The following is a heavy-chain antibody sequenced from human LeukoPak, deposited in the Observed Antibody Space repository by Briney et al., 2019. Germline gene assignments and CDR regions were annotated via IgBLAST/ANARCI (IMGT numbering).Heavy chain of an antibody. CDR2: VPYSGAT. CDR1: GGSITNYTYY. Sequence: KPSETLSLTCTVSGGSITNYTYYWGWIRQPPGKGLEWIGSVPYSGATYYNPSLKSQVTISVDTSKNQFSLKLSSVTAADPAVYYCASVRDSSGYHYWGQGTLVTVSS. D-gene: IGHD3-22*01. CDR3: ASVRDSSGYHY. J-gene: IGHJ4*02. V-gene: IGHV4-39*01.